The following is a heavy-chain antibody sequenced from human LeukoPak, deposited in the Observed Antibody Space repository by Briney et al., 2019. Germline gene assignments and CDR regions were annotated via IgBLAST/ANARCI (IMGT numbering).Heavy chain of an antibody. J-gene: IGHJ4*02. CDR2: ISGSGGST. CDR1: GFTFSSYA. D-gene: IGHD2-2*01. V-gene: IGHV3-23*01. CDR3: ARGTYCSSTSCYHFDY. Sequence: GGSLRLSCAASGFTFSSYAMSWVRQAPGKGLEWVSAISGSGGSTYYADSVKGRFTISRDNAKNSLYLQMNSLRAEDTAVYYCARGTYCSSTSCYHFDYWGQGTLVTVSS.